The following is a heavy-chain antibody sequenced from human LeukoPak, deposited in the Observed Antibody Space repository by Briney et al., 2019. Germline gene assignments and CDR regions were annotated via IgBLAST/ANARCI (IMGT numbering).Heavy chain of an antibody. V-gene: IGHV3-74*01. Sequence: PGGSLRLSCAASGFTFSRYWMHWVRHAPGKGLVWVSRINSDGSFTTYADSVEGRFTISRDNAKNTLYLQMNSLRADDTAVYYCARDPNYDSSGYPFDYWGQGTLVTVSS. CDR3: ARDPNYDSSGYPFDY. CDR1: GFTFSRYW. J-gene: IGHJ4*02. CDR2: INSDGSFT. D-gene: IGHD3-22*01.